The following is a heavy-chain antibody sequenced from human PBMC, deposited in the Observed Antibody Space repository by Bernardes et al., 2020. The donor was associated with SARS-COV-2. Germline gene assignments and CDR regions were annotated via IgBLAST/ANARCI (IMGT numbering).Heavy chain of an antibody. Sequence: GGSLRLSCAASGFTIFSYAMSWVRQAPGKGLEWVSLISSSGDTTYYTDSVKGRFTVSRDNSKNTLYLQMNSLRAEDTAVYYCARGRGADTTTTIGLWGQGTLVTVSS. J-gene: IGHJ4*02. D-gene: IGHD3-10*01. CDR2: ISSSGDTT. V-gene: IGHV3-23*01. CDR1: GFTIFSYA. CDR3: ARGRGADTTTTIGL.